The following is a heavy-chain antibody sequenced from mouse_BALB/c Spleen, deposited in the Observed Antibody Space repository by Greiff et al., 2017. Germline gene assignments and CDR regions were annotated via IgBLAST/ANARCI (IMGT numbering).Heavy chain of an antibody. V-gene: IGHV3-2*02. CDR3: ARGGIEYYFDY. CDR2: ISYSGST. Sequence: EVKLVESGPGLVKPSQSLSLTCTVTGYSITSDYAWNWIRQFPGNKLEWMGYISYSGSTSYNPSLKSRISITRDTSKNQFFLQLNSVTTEDTATYYCARGGIEYYFDYWGQGTTLTVSS. J-gene: IGHJ2*01. CDR1: GYSITSDYA.